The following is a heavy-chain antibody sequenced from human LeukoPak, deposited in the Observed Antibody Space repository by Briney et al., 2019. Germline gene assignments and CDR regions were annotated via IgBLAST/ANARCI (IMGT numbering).Heavy chain of an antibody. D-gene: IGHD6-19*01. CDR3: AEVVRWLDPDFDY. Sequence: GGSLRLSCAASGFTFSSYAMHWVRQAPGKGLEWVAVISYDGSNKYYADSVKGRFTISRDNSKNTLYLQINSLRPEDTAVYYCAEVVRWLDPDFDYWGQGTLVTVSS. J-gene: IGHJ4*02. V-gene: IGHV3-30*18. CDR2: ISYDGSNK. CDR1: GFTFSSYA.